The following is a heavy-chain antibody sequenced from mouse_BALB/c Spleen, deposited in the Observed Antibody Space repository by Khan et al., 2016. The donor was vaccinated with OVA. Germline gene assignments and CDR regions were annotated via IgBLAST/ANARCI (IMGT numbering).Heavy chain of an antibody. CDR2: INPTNGGT. CDR1: GYTFSSYY. CDR3: TRSGYANPFAY. Sequence: QMQLEESGAELVKPGASVKLSCKASGYTFSSYYMYWVKQRPGQGLEWIGGINPTNGGTNFNEKFKTKATLTVDKSSSTAYMQLSSLTSEDSAVSYCTRSGYANPFAYWGQGTLVTVSA. V-gene: IGHV1S81*02. D-gene: IGHD2-10*02. J-gene: IGHJ3*01.